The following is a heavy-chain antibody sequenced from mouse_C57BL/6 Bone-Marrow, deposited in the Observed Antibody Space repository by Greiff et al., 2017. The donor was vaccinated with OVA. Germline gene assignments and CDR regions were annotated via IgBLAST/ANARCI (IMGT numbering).Heavy chain of an antibody. V-gene: IGHV1-55*01. CDR1: GYTFTSYW. Sequence: QVQLQQPGAELVKPGASVKMSCKASGYTFTSYWITWVKQRPGQGLEWIGDIYPGSGSTNYNEKFKSKATLTVDTSSSTAYMQLSSLTSEDSAVYYCARGDSSGYWAWFAYWGQGTLVTVAA. D-gene: IGHD3-2*02. J-gene: IGHJ3*01. CDR3: ARGDSSGYWAWFAY. CDR2: IYPGSGST.